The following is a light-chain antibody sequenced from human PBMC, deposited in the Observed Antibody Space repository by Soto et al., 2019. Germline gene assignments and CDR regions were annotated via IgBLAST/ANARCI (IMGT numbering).Light chain of an antibody. Sequence: EIVLTQSPGTLSLSPGERATLSCRASQSVSSSSFAWYQQKPGQAPRLLIYDASSRATGIPDRFSGGGSGTDFALTISSLEPEDFAVYYCQKYGSKWPPITFGQGTRLEIK. V-gene: IGKV3-20*01. CDR3: QKYGSKWPPIT. CDR1: QSVSSSS. J-gene: IGKJ5*01. CDR2: DAS.